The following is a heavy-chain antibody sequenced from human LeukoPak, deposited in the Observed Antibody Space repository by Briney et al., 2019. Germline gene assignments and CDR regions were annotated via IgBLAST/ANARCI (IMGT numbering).Heavy chain of an antibody. CDR1: GFTVSSNY. CDR2: IYSGGST. D-gene: IGHD6-13*01. Sequence: PGGSLRLSCAVSGFTVSSNYMSWVRQAPGKGLEWVSVIYSGGSTYYADSVKGRFTISRHNSKNPLYLQMNSLTAEDTAVYYCARHRGRSSWTSYSSEYYWGQGTLVTVSS. J-gene: IGHJ4*02. CDR3: ARHRGRSSWTSYSSEYY. V-gene: IGHV3-53*04.